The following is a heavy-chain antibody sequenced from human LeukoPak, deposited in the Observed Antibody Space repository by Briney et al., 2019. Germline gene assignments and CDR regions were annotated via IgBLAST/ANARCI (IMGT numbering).Heavy chain of an antibody. V-gene: IGHV3-11*06. J-gene: IGHJ4*02. CDR1: GFTFSDYY. CDR2: ISSSSYT. Sequence: GGSLRLSCAASGFTFSDYYMSWIRQAPGKGLEWVSYISSSSYTNYADSVKGRFTISRDNAKNSLYLQMNSLRAEDTAVYYCARGGMGIAAAGAYLDYWGQGTLVTVSS. D-gene: IGHD6-13*01. CDR3: ARGGMGIAAAGAYLDY.